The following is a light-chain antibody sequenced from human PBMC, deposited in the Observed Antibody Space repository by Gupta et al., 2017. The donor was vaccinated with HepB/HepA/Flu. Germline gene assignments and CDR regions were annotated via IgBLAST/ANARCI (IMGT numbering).Light chain of an antibody. CDR1: SSDVGLYDF. J-gene: IGLJ2*01. CDR3: NSFTSSSTLV. CDR2: DVY. V-gene: IGLV2-14*03. Sequence: QSALTQPASVSGSPGQSITISCTRTSSDVGLYDFVSWYQQHPGRAPKLIIYDVYNRPSGVSDRFSGSKSGNTASLTISGLQAEDEADYYCNSFTSSSTLVFGGGTKVTVL.